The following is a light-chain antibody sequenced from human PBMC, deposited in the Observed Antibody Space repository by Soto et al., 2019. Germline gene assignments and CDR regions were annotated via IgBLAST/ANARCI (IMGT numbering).Light chain of an antibody. CDR1: QSISSY. Sequence: IQITQSPSSLSASVGDRVTITCRAIQSISSYLNWYQQKPGKAPKLLIYAASSLQSGVPSRFSGSGSGTDFPLTIRRLQPEDFATYYCQQSYSTPRTVGQGTKVEIK. CDR2: AAS. V-gene: IGKV1-39*01. J-gene: IGKJ1*01. CDR3: QQSYSTPRT.